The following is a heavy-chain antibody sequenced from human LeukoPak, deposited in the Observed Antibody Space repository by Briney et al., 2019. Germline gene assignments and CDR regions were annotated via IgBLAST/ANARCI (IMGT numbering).Heavy chain of an antibody. V-gene: IGHV1-18*01. CDR2: IYPYTGNT. D-gene: IGHD6-13*01. J-gene: IGHJ5*01. CDR3: ARGGQQLVRFDS. CDR1: GYTFINYG. Sequence: ASVKVSCKASGYTFINYGISWVRQAPGQGLEWMGWIYPYTGNTNYAQMVQGRVTMTTDTSTRTAYMELTSLTSDDTAVYYCARGGQQLVRFDSWGQGTLVTVSS.